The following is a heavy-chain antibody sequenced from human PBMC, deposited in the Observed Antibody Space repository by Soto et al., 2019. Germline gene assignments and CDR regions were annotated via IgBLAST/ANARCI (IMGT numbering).Heavy chain of an antibody. CDR2: ISYDGSNK. Sequence: GGSLRLSCAASGFTFSSYGMHWVRQAPGKGLEWVAVISYDGSNKYYADSVKGRFTISRDNSKNTLYLQMNSLRAEDTAVYYCAKVKSSSSWWAYGMDVWGQGTTVTVSS. CDR3: AKVKSSSSWWAYGMDV. J-gene: IGHJ6*02. V-gene: IGHV3-30*18. D-gene: IGHD6-13*01. CDR1: GFTFSSYG.